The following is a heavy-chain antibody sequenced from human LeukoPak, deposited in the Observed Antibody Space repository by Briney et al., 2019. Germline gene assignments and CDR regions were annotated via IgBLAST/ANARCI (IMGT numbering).Heavy chain of an antibody. CDR2: ISSSSSTI. V-gene: IGHV3-48*01. J-gene: IGHJ6*03. D-gene: IGHD3-22*01. Sequence: PGGSLRLSCAASGFTFSSYSMNWVRQAPGKGLEWVSYISSSSSTIYYADSVKGRFTISRDNAKNSLYLQMNSLRAEDTAVYYCARETYYYDSSGYYYNYYMDVWGKGTTVTVSS. CDR3: ARETYYYDSSGYYYNYYMDV. CDR1: GFTFSSYS.